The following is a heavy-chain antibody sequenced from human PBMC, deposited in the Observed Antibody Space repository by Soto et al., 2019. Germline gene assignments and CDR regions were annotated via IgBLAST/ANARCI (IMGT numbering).Heavy chain of an antibody. CDR3: AVLMYSSGWYFLDY. J-gene: IGHJ4*02. V-gene: IGHV4-59*01. D-gene: IGHD6-19*01. CDR1: GGSISSYY. CDR2: IYYSGST. Sequence: PSETLSLTCTVSGGSISSYYWSWIRQPPGKGLEWIGYIYYSGSTNYNPSLKSRVTISVDTSKNQFSLKLSSVTAADTAVYYCAVLMYSSGWYFLDYWGQGTLVTVS.